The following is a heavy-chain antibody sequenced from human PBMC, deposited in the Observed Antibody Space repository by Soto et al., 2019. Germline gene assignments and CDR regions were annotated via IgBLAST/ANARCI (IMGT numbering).Heavy chain of an antibody. CDR2: ISANNGTT. D-gene: IGHD3-22*01. CDR1: GGTFSSYA. V-gene: IGHV1-18*01. CDR3: ARDLYYYDSSGPTLYFDY. J-gene: IGHJ4*02. Sequence: ASVKVSCKASGGTFSSYAISWVRQAPGQGLEWMGGISANNGTTNYAQKLQGRVTMTTDTSTSTAYMELRSLRSDDTAVYYCARDLYYYDSSGPTLYFDYWGQGTLVTVSS.